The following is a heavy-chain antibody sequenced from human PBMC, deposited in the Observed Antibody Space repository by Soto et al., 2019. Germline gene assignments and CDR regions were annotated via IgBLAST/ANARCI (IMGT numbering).Heavy chain of an antibody. CDR2: ISGSGGST. Sequence: EVQLLESGGGLVQPGGSLRLSCAASGFTFSSYAMSWVRQAPGKGLEWVSAISGSGGSTYYADSVKGRFTISRDNSKNTLYLQMNSLRAEDTAVYYCAKARGYDFCSGYRIFDYWGQGTLVTVSS. V-gene: IGHV3-23*01. D-gene: IGHD3-3*01. CDR3: AKARGYDFCSGYRIFDY. CDR1: GFTFSSYA. J-gene: IGHJ4*02.